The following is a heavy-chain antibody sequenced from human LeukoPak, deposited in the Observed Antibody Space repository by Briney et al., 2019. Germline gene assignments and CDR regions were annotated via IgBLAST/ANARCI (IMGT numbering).Heavy chain of an antibody. CDR1: GFTFSNYW. V-gene: IGHV3-7*01. CDR2: IKPSGSEK. Sequence: GGSLRPSCEGSGFTFSNYWMTWVRQAPEKGLEWVANIKPSGSEKHYADSVEGRFTISRDNAKNSLYLQMNSLRAEDTAVYYCARGAYCSSTSCYIVYYYYGMDVWGQGTTVTVSS. D-gene: IGHD2-2*02. J-gene: IGHJ6*02. CDR3: ARGAYCSSTSCYIVYYYYGMDV.